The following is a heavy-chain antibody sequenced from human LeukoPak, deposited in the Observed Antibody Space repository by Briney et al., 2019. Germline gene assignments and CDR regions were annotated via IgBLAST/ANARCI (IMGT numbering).Heavy chain of an antibody. V-gene: IGHV3-74*01. D-gene: IGHD2-8*01. CDR3: VRGGFNGN. CDR2: IDSDGTGA. CDR1: GFTFSSDR. J-gene: IGHJ4*02. Sequence: GGSLRLSCLASGFTFSSDRMHWVRQVPGKGLVWVSRIDSDGTGAVYADAVEGRFAISRDNAKDMLYLHVNSLRAEDTAVYYCVRGGFNGNWGQGTLVTVSS.